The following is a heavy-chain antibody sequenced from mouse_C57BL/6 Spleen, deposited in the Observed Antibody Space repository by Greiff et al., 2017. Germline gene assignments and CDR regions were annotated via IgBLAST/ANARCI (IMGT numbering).Heavy chain of an antibody. J-gene: IGHJ1*03. Sequence: QVQLQQSGAELVRPGASVTLSCKASGYTFTDYEMHWVKQTPVHGLEWIGAIDPETGGPAYNQKFKGKAILTADKSSSTADMELRSRTSEDSAVYYCTRRGRRDWYFDVWGTGTTVTVSS. CDR3: TRRGRRDWYFDV. D-gene: IGHD1-1*01. CDR1: GYTFTDYE. CDR2: IDPETGGP. V-gene: IGHV1-15*01.